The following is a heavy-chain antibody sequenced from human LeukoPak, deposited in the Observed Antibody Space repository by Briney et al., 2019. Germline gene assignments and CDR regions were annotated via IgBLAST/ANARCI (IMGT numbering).Heavy chain of an antibody. D-gene: IGHD3-9*01. Sequence: GGSLRLSCAASGFTFSSYSMNWVRQAPGKGLEWVSSISSSSSYIYYADSVKGRFTISRDNAKNSLYLQMNSLRAEETAVYYCARAPRYYDILTGYSMQDAFDIWGQGTMVTVSS. CDR1: GFTFSSYS. CDR3: ARAPRYYDILTGYSMQDAFDI. J-gene: IGHJ3*02. CDR2: ISSSSSYI. V-gene: IGHV3-21*01.